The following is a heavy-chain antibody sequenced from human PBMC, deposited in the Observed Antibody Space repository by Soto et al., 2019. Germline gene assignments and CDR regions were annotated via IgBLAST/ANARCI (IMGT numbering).Heavy chain of an antibody. CDR2: INPSGGST. J-gene: IGHJ4*02. V-gene: IGHV1-46*02. Sequence: QVQLVQSGTEEKKPGASVKVSCKASGYTFNSYYMHWVRQAPGQGLEWMGIINPSGGSTSYAQKFQGRGTMTSDTSSITVYMELSRLRSEDTAVYYCARAAMAVAGDYCGQGTLVTVSS. D-gene: IGHD6-19*01. CDR1: GYTFNSYY. CDR3: ARAAMAVAGDY.